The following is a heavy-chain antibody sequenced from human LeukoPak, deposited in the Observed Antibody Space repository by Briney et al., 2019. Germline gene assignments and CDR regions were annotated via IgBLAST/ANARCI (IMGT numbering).Heavy chain of an antibody. CDR3: ARGPELRFLEWLFQPLDY. D-gene: IGHD3-3*01. CDR2: IYTSGST. J-gene: IGHJ4*02. Sequence: PSETLSLTCTVSGDSISSYYWSWIRQPAGKGLEWIGRIYTSGSTNYNPSLKSRVTMSVDTSKNQFSLKLSSVTAADTAVYYCARGPELRFLEWLFQPLDYWGQGTLVTVSS. V-gene: IGHV4-4*07. CDR1: GDSISSYY.